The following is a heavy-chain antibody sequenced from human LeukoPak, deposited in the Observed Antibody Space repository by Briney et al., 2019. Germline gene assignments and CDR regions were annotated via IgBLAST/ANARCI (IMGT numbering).Heavy chain of an antibody. Sequence: SETLSLTCTVSGGFINRCSYYWGWIRQPPGKGLEWIGSVSYSESTYYNPSLRSRVTISVDTSKSHFSLRLSSVTAADTAVYYCASLEAMFSNYYFDYWGQGTLVTVSS. CDR3: ASLEAMFSNYYFDY. V-gene: IGHV4-39*02. D-gene: IGHD3-10*02. J-gene: IGHJ4*02. CDR1: GGFINRCSYY. CDR2: VSYSEST.